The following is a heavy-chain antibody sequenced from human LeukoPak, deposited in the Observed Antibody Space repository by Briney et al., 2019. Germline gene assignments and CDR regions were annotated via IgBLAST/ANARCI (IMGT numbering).Heavy chain of an antibody. CDR3: AKGEDYGDLYGGFDC. CDR2: INPNSGGT. V-gene: IGHV1-2*02. Sequence: ASVTVSCKASGYTFTVYYIHWVRQAPGQGLEWMGWINPNSGGTNYAEEFQGRVTMTRDTSISTAYLQWSSLKASDTAMYYCAKGEDYGDLYGGFDCWGQGTLVTVSS. D-gene: IGHD4-17*01. J-gene: IGHJ4*02. CDR1: GYTFTVYY.